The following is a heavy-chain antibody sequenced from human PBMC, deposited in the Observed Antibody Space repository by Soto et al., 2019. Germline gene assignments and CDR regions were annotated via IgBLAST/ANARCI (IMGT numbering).Heavy chain of an antibody. CDR1: GFTFSSYG. Sequence: QVQLVESGGGVVQPGRSLRLSCAASGFTFSSYGMHWVRQAPGKGLEWVAVISYDGSNKYYADSVKGRFTISRDNSKNSLYLQMNSLRAEDTAVYYCAKGYWNYYYGMDVWGQGTTVTVSS. D-gene: IGHD1-1*01. J-gene: IGHJ6*02. CDR2: ISYDGSNK. CDR3: AKGYWNYYYGMDV. V-gene: IGHV3-30*18.